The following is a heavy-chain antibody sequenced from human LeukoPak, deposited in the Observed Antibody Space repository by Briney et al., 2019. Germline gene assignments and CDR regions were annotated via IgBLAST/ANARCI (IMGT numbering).Heavy chain of an antibody. CDR1: GFTFSSYA. J-gene: IGHJ4*02. Sequence: GRSLRLSCAASGFTFSSYAMHWVRQAPGKGLEWVAVISYEGSNKYYADSVKGRFTISRDNSKNTLYLQMNSLRAEDTAVYYCARDGPREIAGYYDSSGPFDYWGQGTLVTVSS. V-gene: IGHV3-30-3*01. CDR2: ISYEGSNK. CDR3: ARDGPREIAGYYDSSGPFDY. D-gene: IGHD3-22*01.